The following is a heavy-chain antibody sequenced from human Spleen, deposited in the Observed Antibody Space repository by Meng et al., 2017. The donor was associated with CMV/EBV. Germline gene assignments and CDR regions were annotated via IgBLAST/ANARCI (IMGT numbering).Heavy chain of an antibody. CDR1: A. CDR3: AREASEAYYGSGTSYNINYFDP. D-gene: IGHD3-10*01. V-gene: IGHV1-69*05. Sequence: AITWVRPAPGQGLEWLGAIIPVFGSANYAQKFQGRLTIPTDESTSTAYMELSSLRSEDTAVYYCAREASEAYYGSGTSYNINYFDPWGQGPLVTVSS. CDR2: IIPVFGSA. J-gene: IGHJ5*02.